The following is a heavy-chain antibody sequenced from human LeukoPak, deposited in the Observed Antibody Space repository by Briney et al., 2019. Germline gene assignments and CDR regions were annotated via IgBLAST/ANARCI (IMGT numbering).Heavy chain of an antibody. V-gene: IGHV1-18*01. CDR2: ISATDGTT. J-gene: IGHJ4*02. CDR3: ARCGAAVTTHFSH. D-gene: IGHD4-17*01. Sequence: ASVQVSCKASGYSFSIYGITWARQAPGQGLEYLGWISATDGTTNYAQKVQDRVTMTTDTSTSTAYLELRSLRSEDTAVYYCARCGAAVTTHFSHWGQGTLVTVSS. CDR1: GYSFSIYG.